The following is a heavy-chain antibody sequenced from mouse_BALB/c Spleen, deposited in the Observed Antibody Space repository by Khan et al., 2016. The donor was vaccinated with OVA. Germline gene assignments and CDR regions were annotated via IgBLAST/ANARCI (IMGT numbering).Heavy chain of an antibody. CDR1: GYTFTSYW. CDR3: TRLGYLFAY. J-gene: IGHJ3*01. D-gene: IGHD2-2*01. Sequence: MQLEESGPVLARPGTSVKMSCKASGYTFTSYWMHWVKQRPGQGLEWIGAIYPGISDTSYNQKFKGKAKLTAVTSTRTAYMQLSSLTPEDSAVYYCTRLGYLFAYWGQGTLVTVSA. CDR2: IYPGISDT. V-gene: IGHV1-5*01.